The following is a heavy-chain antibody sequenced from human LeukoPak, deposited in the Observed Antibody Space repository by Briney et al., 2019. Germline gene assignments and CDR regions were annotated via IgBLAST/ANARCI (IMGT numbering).Heavy chain of an antibody. V-gene: IGHV3-7*01. Sequence: GGSLRLSCAASGFTFSNYWMTWVREAPGKGLEWVANIKQDGSEKYYVDSVKGRFTISRDNAKNSLYLQMNSLRAEDTAVYYCARSETTYYYDSSVYFYYYYGMDVWGQGTTVTVSS. D-gene: IGHD3-22*01. J-gene: IGHJ6*02. CDR3: ARSETTYYYDSSVYFYYYYGMDV. CDR1: GFTFSNYW. CDR2: IKQDGSEK.